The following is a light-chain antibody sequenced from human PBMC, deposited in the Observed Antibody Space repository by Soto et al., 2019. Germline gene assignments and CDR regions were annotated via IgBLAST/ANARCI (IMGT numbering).Light chain of an antibody. J-gene: IGLJ1*01. V-gene: IGLV2-14*01. CDR2: DVS. CDR1: SSDVGGYNY. CDR3: SSYTSSSTPLYV. Sequence: QSVLTQPASVSGSPGQSITISCTGTSSDVGGYNYVSWYQQHPGKAPKLMIYDVSNRPSGVSNRFPGSKSGNTASLTISGLQAEDEADYYCSSYTSSSTPLYVFGTGTKLTVL.